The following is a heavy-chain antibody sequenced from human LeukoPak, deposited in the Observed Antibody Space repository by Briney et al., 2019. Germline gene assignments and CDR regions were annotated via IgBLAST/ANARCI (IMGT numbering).Heavy chain of an antibody. CDR2: FYTSGTT. CDR1: GDSICSGHYF. V-gene: IGHV4-61*02. Sequence: SQTLSLTCSVSGDSICSGHYFWSWIRQPAGKGLEWIGRFYTSGTTDYKPTLKSRVTMSVDTSKNLFSLKLTSVTAADTAVYYCARAASRSNTWFDPWGQGALVTVSS. D-gene: IGHD2-15*01. J-gene: IGHJ5*02. CDR3: ARAASRSNTWFDP.